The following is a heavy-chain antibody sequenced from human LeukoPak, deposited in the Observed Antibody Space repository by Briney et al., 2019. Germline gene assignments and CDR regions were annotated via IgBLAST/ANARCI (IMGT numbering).Heavy chain of an antibody. Sequence: GGSLRLSCAASGFTFSSYGTHWVRQAPGKGLEWVAVIWYDGSNKYYADSVKGRFTISRDNSKNTLYLQMNSLRAEDTAVYYCARDQRGYLNRIPFDYWGQGTLVTVSS. V-gene: IGHV3-33*01. CDR2: IWYDGSNK. CDR3: ARDQRGYLNRIPFDY. J-gene: IGHJ4*02. CDR1: GFTFSSYG. D-gene: IGHD5-18*01.